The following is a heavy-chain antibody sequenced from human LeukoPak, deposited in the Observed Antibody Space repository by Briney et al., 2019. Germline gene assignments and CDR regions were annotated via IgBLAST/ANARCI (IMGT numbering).Heavy chain of an antibody. D-gene: IGHD3-10*01. CDR3: AKLAKYFYGSETYYFFEH. V-gene: IGHV3-7*01. CDR1: GFSFTTYW. J-gene: IGHJ4*02. CDR2: IKQDGTEK. Sequence: GGSLRLSCAASGFSFTTYWMSWVRQAPGKGLEWVANIKQDGTEKYYVDSVKGRFTISRDNAKNSLYLQMNSLRVEDTAVYYCAKLAKYFYGSETYYFFEHWGQGTPVTASS.